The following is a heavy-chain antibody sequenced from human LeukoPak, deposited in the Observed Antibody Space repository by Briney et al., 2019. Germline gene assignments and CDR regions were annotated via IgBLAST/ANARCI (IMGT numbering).Heavy chain of an antibody. CDR3: AKPSGSGVDY. D-gene: IGHD1-26*01. V-gene: IGHV3-30*02. J-gene: IGHJ4*01. Sequence: GGSLRLSCGASGFTFSTHDMHWVRQAPGKGLEWVAFIRYDGSHEYYADSVKGRFTISRDNSENTLYLQMNSVRSEDTALYYCAKPSGSGVDYWGQGTRVTVSS. CDR2: IRYDGSHE. CDR1: GFTFSTHD.